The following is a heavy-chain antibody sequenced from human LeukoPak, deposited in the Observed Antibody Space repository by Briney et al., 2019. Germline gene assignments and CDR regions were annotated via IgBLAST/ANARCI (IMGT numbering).Heavy chain of an antibody. Sequence: SETLSLTCAVYGGSFSGYYWSWIRQPPGKGLEWIGEINHSGSTNYNPSLKSRVTISVDTSKNQFSLKLSSVTAADTAVCYCARGRSSFYWGQGTLVTVSS. D-gene: IGHD6-19*01. CDR3: ARGRSSFY. V-gene: IGHV4-34*01. CDR2: INHSGST. J-gene: IGHJ4*02. CDR1: GGSFSGYY.